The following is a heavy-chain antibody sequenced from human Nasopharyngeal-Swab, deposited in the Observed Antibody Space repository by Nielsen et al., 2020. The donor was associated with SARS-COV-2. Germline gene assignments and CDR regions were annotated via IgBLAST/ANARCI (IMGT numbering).Heavy chain of an antibody. V-gene: IGHV1-2*06. Sequence: ASVKVSCKASGYTFTGYYMHWVRQAPGQGLEWMGRINPNSGGTNYAQKFQGRVTMTRDTSISTAYMELSRLRSDDTAMYYCAREGSLYGGNLFDYWGQGTLVTVSS. CDR3: AREGSLYGGNLFDY. D-gene: IGHD4-23*01. CDR1: GYTFTGYY. CDR2: INPNSGGT. J-gene: IGHJ4*02.